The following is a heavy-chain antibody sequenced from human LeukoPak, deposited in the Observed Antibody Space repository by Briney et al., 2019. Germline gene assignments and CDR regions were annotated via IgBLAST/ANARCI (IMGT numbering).Heavy chain of an antibody. D-gene: IGHD2-15*01. Sequence: GASVKVSCKASVGTFSSYAISWVRQAPGQGLEWMGGIIPIFGTAHYAQKFQGNVTLDAAESTSTAYMELSRLRSEGTAVYYCARGCGGSCYEGWFDPWGQGTLVTASS. J-gene: IGHJ5*02. V-gene: IGHV1-69*13. CDR3: ARGCGGSCYEGWFDP. CDR2: IIPIFGTA. CDR1: VGTFSSYA.